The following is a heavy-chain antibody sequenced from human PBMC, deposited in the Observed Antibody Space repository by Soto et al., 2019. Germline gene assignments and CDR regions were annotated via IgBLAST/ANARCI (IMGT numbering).Heavy chain of an antibody. CDR2: IYWNDDK. CDR1: GFSLSTSGVG. CDR3: AQSDYGDFFFDY. V-gene: IGHV2-5*01. J-gene: IGHJ4*02. D-gene: IGHD4-17*01. Sequence: SGPTLVHPTQTLTLTCTFSGFSLSTSGVGVGWIRQPPGKALEWLALIYWNDDKRYSPSLKSRLTITKDTSKNQVVLTMTNMDPVDTATYYCAQSDYGDFFFDYWGQGTLVTVSS.